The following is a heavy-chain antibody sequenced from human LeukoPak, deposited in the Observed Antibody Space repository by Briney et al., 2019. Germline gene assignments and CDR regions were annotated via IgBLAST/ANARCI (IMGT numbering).Heavy chain of an antibody. CDR2: IYTSGST. V-gene: IGHV4-4*07. D-gene: IGHD4-17*01. CDR1: GGSISSYY. Sequence: SETLSLTCTVSGGSISSYYWGWIRQPAGKGLEWIGRIYTSGSTNYNPSLKSRVTMSVDTSKNQFSLKLSSVTAADTAVYYCARDRRDYDSQYYFDYWGQGTLVTVSS. CDR3: ARDRRDYDSQYYFDY. J-gene: IGHJ4*02.